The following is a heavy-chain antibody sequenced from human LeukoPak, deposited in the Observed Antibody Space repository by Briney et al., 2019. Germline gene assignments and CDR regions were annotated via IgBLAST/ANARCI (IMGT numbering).Heavy chain of an antibody. J-gene: IGHJ6*03. CDR1: GYTFTSYG. Sequence: ASVKVSCKASGYTFTSYGISWVRQAPGQGLEWMGWISAYNGNTNYAQKLQGRVTMTTDTSTSTAYMELRSLRSDDTAVYYCARALGSSWPYYYYYMDVWGKGTTVTVSS. CDR2: ISAYNGNT. D-gene: IGHD6-13*01. CDR3: ARALGSSWPYYYYYMDV. V-gene: IGHV1-18*01.